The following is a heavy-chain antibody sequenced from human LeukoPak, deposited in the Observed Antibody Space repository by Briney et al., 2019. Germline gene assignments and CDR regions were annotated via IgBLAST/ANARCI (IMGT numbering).Heavy chain of an antibody. CDR3: ARALGSGTHYYYYMDV. Sequence: ASVKLSCKASGYTFPNYGVSWVRQAPGQGLEWMGWVSGYNGNTNFAKNIQGRVTMTTDTSTSTAYMELRSLRSDDTAVYYCARALGSGTHYYYYMDVWGKGTTVSVSS. CDR1: GYTFPNYG. V-gene: IGHV1-18*01. D-gene: IGHD1-7*01. CDR2: VSGYNGNT. J-gene: IGHJ6*03.